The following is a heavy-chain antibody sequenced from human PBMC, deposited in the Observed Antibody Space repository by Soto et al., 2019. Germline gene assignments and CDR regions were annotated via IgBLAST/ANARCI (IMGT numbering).Heavy chain of an antibody. CDR2: IYHSGST. V-gene: IGHV4-30-2*01. Sequence: PSETLSLTCAVSGGSISSGGYFWSWIRQPPGKGLEWIGYIYHSGSTYYNPSLKSRVSISVDRSKNQFSLRLSSVTAADTAVYYCARVPTPWGQGTLVTVSS. D-gene: IGHD2-2*01. J-gene: IGHJ5*02. CDR1: GGSISSGGYF. CDR3: ARVPTP.